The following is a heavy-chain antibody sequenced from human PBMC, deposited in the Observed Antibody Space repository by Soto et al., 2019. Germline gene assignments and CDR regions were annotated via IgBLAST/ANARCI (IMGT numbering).Heavy chain of an antibody. J-gene: IGHJ4*02. Sequence: QVQLQQWGAGLLKPSETLSLTCAVYGGSFSGYYWSWIRQPPGKGLEWIGEINHSGSTNYNPSLKSRVTISVDTSKNQSSLKLSSVTAADTAVYYCASGGRNSEHLDYWGQGTLVTVSS. CDR1: GGSFSGYY. D-gene: IGHD4-4*01. CDR3: ASGGRNSEHLDY. V-gene: IGHV4-34*01. CDR2: INHSGST.